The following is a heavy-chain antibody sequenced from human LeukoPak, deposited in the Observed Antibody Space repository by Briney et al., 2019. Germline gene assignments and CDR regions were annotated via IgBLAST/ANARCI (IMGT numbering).Heavy chain of an antibody. V-gene: IGHV3-64D*09. CDR3: VRGCSFGPYGMDV. D-gene: IGHD2-8*01. Sequence: GGSLRLSCSASGFPFSRYAMHWVRQAPGKGLEYVSAISDSGGSPYFADSVKGRFTISRDNSKNTLYLQMSSLRAEDTAVYFCVRGCSFGPYGMDVWGQGTTVTVSS. CDR2: ISDSGGSP. J-gene: IGHJ6*02. CDR1: GFPFSRYA.